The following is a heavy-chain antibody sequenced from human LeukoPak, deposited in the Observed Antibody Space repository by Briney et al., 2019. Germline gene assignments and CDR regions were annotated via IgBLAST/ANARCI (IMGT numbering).Heavy chain of an antibody. CDR1: GGSISSSSYC. Sequence: PSETLSLTCTVSGGSISSSSYCWGWIRQPPGKGLEWIGSIYYSGSTYYNPSLKSRVTISVDTSKNQFSLKLSSVTAADTAVYYCARPVVDKGTDWFDPWGQGTLVTVSS. V-gene: IGHV4-39*01. CDR2: IYYSGST. D-gene: IGHD3-22*01. CDR3: ARPVVDKGTDWFDP. J-gene: IGHJ5*02.